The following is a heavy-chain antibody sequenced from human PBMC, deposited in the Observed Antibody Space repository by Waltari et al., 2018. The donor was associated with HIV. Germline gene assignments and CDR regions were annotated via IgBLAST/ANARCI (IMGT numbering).Heavy chain of an antibody. CDR3: GWVPAATHGMDV. J-gene: IGHJ6*02. CDR1: KFAFSIYT. Sequence: EVHLVESGGGLVKPGESLRLSCEASKFAFSIYTVNGVRQTPGKGLEWVSSFTSLDDSTHYVESVKGRFSVSRDNAKNTLFLQMNSLRGEDTAVYYCGWVPAATHGMDVWGRGTTVIVSS. V-gene: IGHV3-21*01. D-gene: IGHD6-13*01. CDR2: FTSLDDST.